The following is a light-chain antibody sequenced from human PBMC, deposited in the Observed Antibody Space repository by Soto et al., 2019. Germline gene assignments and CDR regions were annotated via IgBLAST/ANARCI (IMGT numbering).Light chain of an antibody. Sequence: ETVLTQSPATLSLSPGERATLSCRASQSVTTYLAWYQQKPGQAPRLLIYDVSNRATGIPARFSGSGSGTDFTLTISSLEPEDFAVYYCQQRSNWPPGYSCGQGSKLEIK. CDR3: QQRSNWPPGYS. V-gene: IGKV3-11*01. J-gene: IGKJ2*01. CDR2: DVS. CDR1: QSVTTY.